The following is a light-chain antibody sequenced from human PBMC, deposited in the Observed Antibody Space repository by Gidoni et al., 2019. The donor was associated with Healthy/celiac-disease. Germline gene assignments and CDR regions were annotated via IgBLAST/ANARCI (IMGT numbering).Light chain of an antibody. J-gene: IGKJ1*01. Sequence: DIQMTQSPSSLSASVGDRVTITCRASQSISSYLNWYQQKPGKAPKLLIYAASSLQSGVPSRFSGSGSGTDFTLTISSRQPEDFATYYCQQSYSTSWTFXQXTKVEIK. CDR1: QSISSY. V-gene: IGKV1-39*01. CDR3: QQSYSTSWT. CDR2: AAS.